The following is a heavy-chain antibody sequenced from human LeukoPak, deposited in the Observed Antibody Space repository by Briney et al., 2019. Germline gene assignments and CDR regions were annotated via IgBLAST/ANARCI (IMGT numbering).Heavy chain of an antibody. V-gene: IGHV3-30*04. J-gene: IGHJ4*02. CDR2: ISYDGSNK. D-gene: IGHD3-3*01. CDR1: GFTFSSYA. CDR3: ATYYDFAGGGEGY. Sequence: GGSLRLSCAASGFTFSSYAMHWVRQAPGKGLEWVAVISYDGSNKYYADSVKGRFTISRDNSKNTLYLQMNSLRAEDTAVYYCATYYDFAGGGEGYWGQGTLVTVSS.